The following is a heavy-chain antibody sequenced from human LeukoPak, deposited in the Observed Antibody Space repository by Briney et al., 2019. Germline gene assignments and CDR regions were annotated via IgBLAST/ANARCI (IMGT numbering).Heavy chain of an antibody. V-gene: IGHV3-30*18. CDR1: GFTFSRYD. Sequence: GGSLRLSCAASGFTFSRYDMHWVRQAPGKGLEWVAVISYDGSNKYYADSVKGRFTISGDNSKNTLHLQMNSLRAEDTAVYYCAKGLYYYDSSGYPPDYWGQGTLVTVSS. CDR2: ISYDGSNK. CDR3: AKGLYYYDSSGYPPDY. J-gene: IGHJ4*02. D-gene: IGHD3-22*01.